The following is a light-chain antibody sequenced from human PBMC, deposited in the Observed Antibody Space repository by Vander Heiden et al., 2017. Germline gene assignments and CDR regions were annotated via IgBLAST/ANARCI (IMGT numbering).Light chain of an antibody. V-gene: IGLV3-25*03. CDR2: KDS. J-gene: IGLJ2*01. CDR3: HSAESSGTYVV. Sequence: SYELTQPPSVSVSPGQTARITCSGDALPKQYAYWYQQKPGQAPVLVIYKDSERPAGIPERFSGSSSGTTVTFTISGVQAEDEADYYCHSAESSGTYVVFGGGTKLTVL. CDR1: ALPKQY.